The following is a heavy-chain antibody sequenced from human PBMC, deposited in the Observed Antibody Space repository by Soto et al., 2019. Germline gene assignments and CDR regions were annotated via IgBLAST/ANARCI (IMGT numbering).Heavy chain of an antibody. J-gene: IGHJ4*02. CDR1: GGSINRSNYY. V-gene: IGHV4-39*01. Sequence: QRQLQESGPGLVKPSETLSLSCSVSGGSINRSNYYWDWIRQPPGKGLEWIGTIYYNGNAYYNPSLKSRVTMSVDTSKNQFSLKLISVTAADTAVYYCARHFVAVVIKGWGYWGQGTLVTVSS. CDR2: IYYNGNA. CDR3: ARHFVAVVIKGWGY. D-gene: IGHD3-22*01.